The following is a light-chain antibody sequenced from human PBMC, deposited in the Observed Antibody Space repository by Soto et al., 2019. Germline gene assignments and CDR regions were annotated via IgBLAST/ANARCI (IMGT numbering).Light chain of an antibody. Sequence: QYVLTQPPSASGTPGQRVTISCSGSSSNIGSNTVNWYQQLPGTAPKLLIYNNNQRPSGLPDRFSGSKSGTSASLAISGLPSEDEDDYYCGEWDDSLNGLVFGTGTKLTVL. V-gene: IGLV1-44*01. J-gene: IGLJ1*01. CDR3: GEWDDSLNGLV. CDR2: NNN. CDR1: SSNIGSNT.